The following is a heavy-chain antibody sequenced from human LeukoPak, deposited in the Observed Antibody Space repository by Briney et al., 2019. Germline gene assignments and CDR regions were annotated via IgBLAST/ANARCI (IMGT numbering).Heavy chain of an antibody. D-gene: IGHD1-26*01. CDR3: ARVRGSGSYYYFDY. V-gene: IGHV1-3*03. CDR2: INPGNGDT. Sequence: GASVKVSCKASGYTFTTYAIHWVRQAPGQRLEWMGWINPGNGDTRYSQYFQGRVTITRDTSATTAYMELSSLRSEDMAVYYCARVRGSGSYYYFDYWGQGTLVTVSS. J-gene: IGHJ4*02. CDR1: GYTFTTYA.